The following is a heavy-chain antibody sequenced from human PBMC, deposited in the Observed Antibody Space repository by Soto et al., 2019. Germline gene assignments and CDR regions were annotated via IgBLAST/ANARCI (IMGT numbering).Heavy chain of an antibody. Sequence: ASVKVSCKAAGYTFTRCDINWVRQATGQGLEWMGWMNPNSGNTGYSQKFQGRVTITRDTSASTAYMELSSLRSEDTDVYYCARVPGVYYDILTGYYPDYWGQGTMVTVSS. J-gene: IGHJ4*03. CDR1: GYTFTRCD. V-gene: IGHV1-8*03. CDR2: MNPNSGNT. D-gene: IGHD3-9*01. CDR3: ARVPGVYYDILTGYYPDY.